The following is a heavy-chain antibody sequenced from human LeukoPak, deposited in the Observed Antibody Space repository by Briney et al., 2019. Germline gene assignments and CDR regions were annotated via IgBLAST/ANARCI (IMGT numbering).Heavy chain of an antibody. CDR1: GFTFSSYG. CDR3: AKDNEDY. V-gene: IGHV3-30*18. J-gene: IGHJ4*02. Sequence: PGGSLRLSCAASGFTFSSYGMHWVRQAPGKGLEWVVIISYDGSNKYYADSMKGRFTISRDNSKNTLYLQMNSLRAEDTAVYYCAKDNEDYWGQGTLVTVSS. D-gene: IGHD2-8*01. CDR2: ISYDGSNK.